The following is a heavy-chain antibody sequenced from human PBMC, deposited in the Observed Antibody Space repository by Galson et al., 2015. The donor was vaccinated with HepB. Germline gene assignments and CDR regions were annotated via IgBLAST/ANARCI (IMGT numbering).Heavy chain of an antibody. J-gene: IGHJ3*02. D-gene: IGHD5-18*01. CDR2: ISYDGSRK. Sequence: SLRLSCAASGFTFSNYGMNWVRQAPGKGLEWVAVISYDGSRKCYTDSVKGRFTISSDSSKNTLYLQMNSLVTEDTAFYYCAKENGGGYSYPGAFDIWGQGTMVTVSS. CDR3: AKENGGGYSYPGAFDI. CDR1: GFTFSNYG. V-gene: IGHV3-30*18.